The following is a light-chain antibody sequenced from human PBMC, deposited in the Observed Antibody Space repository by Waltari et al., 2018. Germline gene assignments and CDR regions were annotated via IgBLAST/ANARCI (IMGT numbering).Light chain of an antibody. CDR1: QTISNTY. V-gene: IGKV3-20*01. CDR2: GES. CDR3: QHYGSPPVT. J-gene: IGKJ1*01. Sequence: DIVLTQSPGNLSLSPGERATLSCRASQTISNTYLVWFQQKRGQAPRLLIYGESKRATGIPDRFSGSGSGTDFTLTISRLDPEDFAMYYCQHYGSPPVTFGQGTNVEIK.